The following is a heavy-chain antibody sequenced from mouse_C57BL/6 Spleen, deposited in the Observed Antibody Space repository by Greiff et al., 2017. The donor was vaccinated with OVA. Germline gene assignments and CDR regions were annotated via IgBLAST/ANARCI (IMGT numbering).Heavy chain of an antibody. CDR2: IDPENGDT. Sequence: DVKLQESGAELVRPGASVKLSCTASGFNIKDDYMHWVKQRPEQGLEWIGWIDPENGDTEYASKFQGKATITADTSSNTAYLQLSSLTSEDTAVYYCTTIYDYGGFAYWGQGTLVTVSA. CDR3: TTIYDYGGFAY. D-gene: IGHD2-4*01. J-gene: IGHJ3*01. V-gene: IGHV14-4*01. CDR1: GFNIKDDY.